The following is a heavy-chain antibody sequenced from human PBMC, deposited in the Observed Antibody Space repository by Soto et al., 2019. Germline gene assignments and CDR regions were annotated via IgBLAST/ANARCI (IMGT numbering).Heavy chain of an antibody. CDR3: ARDGCTSASCDIYGMDV. J-gene: IGHJ6*02. D-gene: IGHD2-2*02. Sequence: GGSLRLSCAASGFTFSSYWMSWVRQAPGKGLVWVANIKGDGSERHYVDSVKGRFIISRDNAKNSLFLQMNSLRVEDTAVYYCARDGCTSASCDIYGMDVWGQGTTVTVSS. CDR1: GFTFSSYW. CDR2: IKGDGSER. V-gene: IGHV3-7*03.